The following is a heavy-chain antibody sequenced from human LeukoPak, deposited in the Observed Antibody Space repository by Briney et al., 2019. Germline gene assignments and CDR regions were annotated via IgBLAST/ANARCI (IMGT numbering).Heavy chain of an antibody. D-gene: IGHD2-15*01. V-gene: IGHV4-30-2*01. Sequence: PSETLSPTCTVSGGSISSGGYYWSWIRQPPGKGLDWIGYIYHSGSTYYNPSLKSRVTISVDRSKNQFSLKLSSVTAADTAVYYCAREAALSPYYFDYWGQGTLVSVSS. J-gene: IGHJ4*02. CDR1: GGSISSGGYY. CDR3: AREAALSPYYFDY. CDR2: IYHSGST.